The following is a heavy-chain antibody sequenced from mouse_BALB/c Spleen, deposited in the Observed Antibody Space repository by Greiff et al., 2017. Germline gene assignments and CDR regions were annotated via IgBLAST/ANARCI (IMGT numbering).Heavy chain of an antibody. CDR1: GFTFSSFG. Sequence: EVKVVESGGGLVQPGGSRKLSCAASGFTFSSFGMHWVRQAPEKGLEWVAYISSGSSTIYYADTVKGRFTISRDNPKNTLFLQMTSLRSEDTAMYYCARGYGPSMDYWGQGTSVTVSS. CDR3: ARGYGPSMDY. D-gene: IGHD1-1*02. J-gene: IGHJ4*01. CDR2: ISSGSSTI. V-gene: IGHV5-17*02.